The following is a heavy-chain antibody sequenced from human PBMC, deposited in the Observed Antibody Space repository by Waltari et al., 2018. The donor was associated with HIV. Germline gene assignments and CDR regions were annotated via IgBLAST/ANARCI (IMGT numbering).Heavy chain of an antibody. D-gene: IGHD4-17*01. CDR3: ARDRRSTVIGPDY. J-gene: IGHJ4*02. V-gene: IGHV3-33*01. Sequence: VEVVESGGGVVQPGGSVRLSCAASGFTFSSFGMHWLRQAPGKGLEWVAVIWYDGTNKYDGDSVKGRFTISRDNSKDMVYLQMDSLRVEDTGVYYCARDRRSTVIGPDYWGQGTVVVVSS. CDR1: GFTFSSFG. CDR2: IWYDGTNK.